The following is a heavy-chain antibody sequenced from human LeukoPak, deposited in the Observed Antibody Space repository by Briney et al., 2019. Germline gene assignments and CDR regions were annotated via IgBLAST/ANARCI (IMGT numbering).Heavy chain of an antibody. CDR2: ISYGGKNM. J-gene: IGHJ4*02. CDR1: GLTFATSG. D-gene: IGHD6-19*01. CDR3: KNGYSSGWYMYYFDY. Sequence: GGSLRLSCAASGLTFATSGMHWVRQAPGKGLERVAVISYGGKNMYYADSVRGRFTVSRDNSMNTLYLQMNSLRTEDTAVYYAKNGYSSGWYMYYFDYWGQGTLVAVSS. V-gene: IGHV3-30*18.